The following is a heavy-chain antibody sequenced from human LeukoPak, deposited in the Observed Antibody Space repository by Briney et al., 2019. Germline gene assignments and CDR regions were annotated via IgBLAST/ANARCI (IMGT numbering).Heavy chain of an antibody. CDR3: ARTTEGGYSYGYFYYYYMNV. D-gene: IGHD5-18*01. J-gene: IGHJ6*03. Sequence: SETLSLTCTVSGYSISSGYYWSWIRQPPGKGLEWIGYIYYSGSTNYKSSLKSRVTISVDTSKNQFSLKLSSVTAADTAVYYCARTTEGGYSYGYFYYYYMNVWGKGTTVTISS. V-gene: IGHV4-61*01. CDR1: GYSISSGYY. CDR2: IYYSGST.